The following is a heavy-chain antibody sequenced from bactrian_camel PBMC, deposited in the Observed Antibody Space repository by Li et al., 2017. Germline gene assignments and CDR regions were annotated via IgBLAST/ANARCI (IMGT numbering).Heavy chain of an antibody. CDR1: GYTYNRNC. V-gene: IGHV3S6*01. CDR3: VRDLGPAGNTFAF. Sequence: HVQLVESGGGLVQPGGSQRLSCAASGYTYNRNCMAWFRQAPGKGLEWVSSIYSDGSSTYYADSVKGRFTISRDNAKNTVYLQMNSLKSEDTALYYCVRDLGPAGNTFAFWGQGTQVTVS. J-gene: IGHJ6*01. CDR2: IYSDGSST. D-gene: IGHD5*01.